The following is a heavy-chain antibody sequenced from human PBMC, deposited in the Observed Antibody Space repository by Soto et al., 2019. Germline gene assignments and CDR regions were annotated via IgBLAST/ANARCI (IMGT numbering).Heavy chain of an antibody. CDR1: GFTFSSYG. V-gene: IGHV3-33*01. J-gene: IGHJ6*02. D-gene: IGHD6-13*01. CDR2: IWYDGSNK. Sequence: PVGSLRLSCAASGFTFSSYGMHWVRQAPGKGLEWVAVIWYDGSNKYYAASVKGRFTISRDNSKNTLYLQMNSLRAEDTAVYYCARVRQLVASYYYYYGMDVWGQGTTVTVSS. CDR3: ARVRQLVASYYYYYGMDV.